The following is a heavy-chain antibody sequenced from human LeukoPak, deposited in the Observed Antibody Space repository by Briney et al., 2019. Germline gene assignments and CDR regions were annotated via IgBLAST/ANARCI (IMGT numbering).Heavy chain of an antibody. CDR3: ARDRDSIAAAGNDY. CDR2: ISSSSSYI. Sequence: KSGGSLRLSCAASGFTFSSYSMSWVRQAPGKGLEWVSSISSSSSYIYYADSVKGRFTISRDNAKNSLYLQMNSLRAEDTAVYYCARDRDSIAAAGNDYWGQGTLVTVSS. D-gene: IGHD6-13*01. V-gene: IGHV3-21*01. J-gene: IGHJ4*02. CDR1: GFTFSSYS.